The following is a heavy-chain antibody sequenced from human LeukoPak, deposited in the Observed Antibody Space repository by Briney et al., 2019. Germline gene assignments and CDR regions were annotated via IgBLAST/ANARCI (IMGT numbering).Heavy chain of an antibody. D-gene: IGHD3-22*01. V-gene: IGHV1-8*01. CDR1: GYTFTSYD. J-gene: IGHJ4*02. Sequence: ASVKVSCKASGYTFTSYDINWVRQATGQGLEWMGWMNPNSGNTGYAQKFQGRVTMTRNTSISTAYMELSSLRSEDTAVYYCARVGYYYDSGGYYPGYWGQGTLVTVSS. CDR3: ARVGYYYDSGGYYPGY. CDR2: MNPNSGNT.